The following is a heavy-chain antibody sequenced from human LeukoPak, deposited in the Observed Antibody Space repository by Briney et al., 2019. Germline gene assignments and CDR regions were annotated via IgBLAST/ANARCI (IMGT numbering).Heavy chain of an antibody. Sequence: ASVKVSCQASGYTFTSYDINWVRQATGQGLEWMGWMIPKSGNTGYAQKFQGRVTMTRDTSISTAYMELSRLRADNTAVYYCARRMADHDAFDIWGQGTMVTVSS. CDR2: MIPKSGNT. CDR3: ARRMADHDAFDI. J-gene: IGHJ3*02. V-gene: IGHV1-8*01. CDR1: GYTFTSYD. D-gene: IGHD2-8*01.